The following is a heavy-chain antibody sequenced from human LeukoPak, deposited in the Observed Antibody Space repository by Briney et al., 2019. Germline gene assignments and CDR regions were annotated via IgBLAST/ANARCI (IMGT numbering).Heavy chain of an antibody. CDR1: GGSVNSGTYY. V-gene: IGHV4-61*01. J-gene: IGHJ4*02. CDR2: ISYSGST. Sequence: SETLSLTCTVSGGSVNSGTYYWSWIRQPPGKGLEWIGYISYSGSTNYNPSLKSRVTISVDTSKDQFSLKLSSVTAADTAVYYCARGGRWLQFNYWGQGTLVTVSS. D-gene: IGHD5-24*01. CDR3: ARGGRWLQFNY.